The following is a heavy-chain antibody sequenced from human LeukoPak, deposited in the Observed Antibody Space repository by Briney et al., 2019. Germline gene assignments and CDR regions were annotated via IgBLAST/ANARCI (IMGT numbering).Heavy chain of an antibody. CDR2: INHSGST. D-gene: IGHD2-21*02. CDR1: GGSFSGYY. J-gene: IGHJ4*02. Sequence: SETLSLTCAVYGGSFSGYYWSWIRQPPGKGLEWIGEINHSGSTNYNPSLKSRVTISVDTSKNQFSLKLSSVTAADTAVYYCARYVVVTAYFDYWGQGTLVTVSS. CDR3: ARYVVVTAYFDY. V-gene: IGHV4-34*01.